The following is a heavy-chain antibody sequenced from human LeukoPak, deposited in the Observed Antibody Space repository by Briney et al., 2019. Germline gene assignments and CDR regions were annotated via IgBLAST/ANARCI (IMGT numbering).Heavy chain of an antibody. D-gene: IGHD6-19*01. CDR1: GGSISSSSYY. CDR2: IYYSGNT. Sequence: SETLSLTCTVSGGSISSSSYYWGWIRQPPGMGLEWIGSIYYSGNTYYNPSLKGRVTMSVDTSKNQFSLKLSSVTAADTAVYYCARSIAVADVDYWGQGTLVTVSS. CDR3: ARSIAVADVDY. J-gene: IGHJ4*02. V-gene: IGHV4-39*07.